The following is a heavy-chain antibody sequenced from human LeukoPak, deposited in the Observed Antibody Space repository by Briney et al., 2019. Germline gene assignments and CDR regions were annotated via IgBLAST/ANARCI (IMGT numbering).Heavy chain of an antibody. CDR1: GYTFTGYY. V-gene: IGHV1-2*02. J-gene: IGHJ4*02. CDR3: ARYYIEGRCFDY. CDR2: INPNSGGT. D-gene: IGHD3-10*01. Sequence: ASVKVSCKASGYTFTGYYMHWVRQAPGQGLEWMGWINPNSGGTNYAQKFQGRVTMTRDTSIRTAYMELSWLRSDDTAMYYCARYYIEGRCFDYWGQGTLVTVSS.